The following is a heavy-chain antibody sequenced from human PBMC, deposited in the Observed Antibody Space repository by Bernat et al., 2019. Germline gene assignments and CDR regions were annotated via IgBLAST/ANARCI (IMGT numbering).Heavy chain of an antibody. CDR2: ISASGGDS. CDR3: TLFNY. J-gene: IGHJ4*02. CDR1: GFTFSSHA. Sequence: EVQLLESGGGLIQPGGSLRLSCTASGFTFSSHAMSWVRQAPGKGLHWVSAISASGGDSYYADTVKGQFTSSRDNSKNTLYLQMSSLRAEDTAIYYCTLFNYWGQGTLVTVSS. V-gene: IGHV3-23*01.